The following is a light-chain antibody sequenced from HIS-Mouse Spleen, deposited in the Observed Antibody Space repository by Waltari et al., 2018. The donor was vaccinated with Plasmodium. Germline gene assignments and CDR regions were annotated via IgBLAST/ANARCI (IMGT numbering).Light chain of an antibody. CDR1: QGISIY. Sequence: ANPMPQSPSSFSASPGQRITITCRASQGISIYLAWYHQKPGKAPKLLIYATYTLKSGVPSRFSGSGSGTDFTLTISCLQSEDFATYYCQQYYSYLLTFGGGTKVEIK. CDR2: ATY. CDR3: QQYYSYLLT. J-gene: IGKJ4*01. V-gene: IGKV1-8*01.